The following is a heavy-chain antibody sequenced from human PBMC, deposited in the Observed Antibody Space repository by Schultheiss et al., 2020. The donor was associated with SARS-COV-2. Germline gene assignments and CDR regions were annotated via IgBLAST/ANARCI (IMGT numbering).Heavy chain of an antibody. Sequence: GESLKISCAASGFTFSSFGMHWVRQAPGKGLEWVGFIRSKAYGGTTEYAASVKGRFTISRDDSKSIAYLQMNSLKTEDTAVYYCTGATHRNDYWGQGTLVTVSS. CDR3: TGATHRNDY. CDR1: GFTFSSFG. J-gene: IGHJ4*02. CDR2: IRSKAYGGTT. V-gene: IGHV3-49*04.